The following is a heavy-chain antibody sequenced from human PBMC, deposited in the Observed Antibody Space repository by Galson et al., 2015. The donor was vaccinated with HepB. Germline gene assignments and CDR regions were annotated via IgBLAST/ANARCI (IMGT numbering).Heavy chain of an antibody. V-gene: IGHV1-8*01. CDR3: ASVSRGGCSSTSCLDY. CDR2: VNPNTGNT. D-gene: IGHD2-2*01. J-gene: IGHJ4*02. CDR1: GYTFTNYD. Sequence: SVKVSCKASGYTFTNYDINWVRQATGQGLEWMGWVNPNTGNTGYAQKFQGRVTMTRSTSISTAYMELSSLRYEDTAMYYCASVSRGGCSSTSCLDYWGLGTLVTVSS.